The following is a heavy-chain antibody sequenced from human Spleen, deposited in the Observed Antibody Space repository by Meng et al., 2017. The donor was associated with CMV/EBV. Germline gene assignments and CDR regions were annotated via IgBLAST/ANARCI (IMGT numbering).Heavy chain of an antibody. D-gene: IGHD6-19*01. Sequence: GSLKISCAVSGFTFSNYGMHWVRQAPGKGLEWVAFIRYDGSKEYYADSVKGRFTISRDNSKNTLHLQMSGLRLDDTAMYYCAKDRLKHSGWYEGFDYWGQGTLVTVSS. V-gene: IGHV3-30*02. CDR2: IRYDGSKE. CDR1: GFTFSNYG. J-gene: IGHJ4*02. CDR3: AKDRLKHSGWYEGFDY.